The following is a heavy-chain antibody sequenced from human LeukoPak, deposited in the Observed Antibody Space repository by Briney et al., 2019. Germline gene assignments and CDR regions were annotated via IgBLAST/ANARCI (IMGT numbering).Heavy chain of an antibody. D-gene: IGHD4-17*01. CDR2: ISAYNGNT. CDR3: ARGLGYGDYYYGMDV. V-gene: IGHV1-18*01. Sequence: ASVTVSCKASGYTFTSYGISWVRQAPGQGLEWMGWISAYNGNTNYAQKLQGRVTMTRNTSISTAYMELSSLRSEDTAVYYCARGLGYGDYYYGMDVWGQGTTVTVSS. CDR1: GYTFTSYG. J-gene: IGHJ6*02.